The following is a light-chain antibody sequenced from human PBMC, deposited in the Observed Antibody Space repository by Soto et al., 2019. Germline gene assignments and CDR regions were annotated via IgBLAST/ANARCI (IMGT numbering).Light chain of an antibody. V-gene: IGLV2-23*02. J-gene: IGLJ2*01. Sequence: SVLTQPASGSGSPGQSITISCSGTSSDVGSYNFVSWYQQHPDKAPKLMIYDVNKRPSGVSNRFSGSKSGNTASLTISGLHAEDEADYYCCSYAGSYIFVVFGGGTKVTVL. CDR2: DVN. CDR3: CSYAGSYIFVV. CDR1: SSDVGSYNF.